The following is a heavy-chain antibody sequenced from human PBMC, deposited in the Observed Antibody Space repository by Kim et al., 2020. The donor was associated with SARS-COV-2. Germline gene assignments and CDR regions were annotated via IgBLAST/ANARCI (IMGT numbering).Heavy chain of an antibody. D-gene: IGHD5-18*01. CDR2: ISYDVSNK. CDR3: AKTASRVRFPLYYRDG. J-gene: IGHJ6*03. CDR1: GFTFSSYG. V-gene: IGHV3-30*18. Sequence: GGSLRLSCAASGFTFSSYGMHWVRQAPGKGLEWVAVISYDVSNKYYADSVKGRFTISRVTSKNTLYLQINILRAEDTAVYYCAKTASRVRFPLYYRDGWGKGKKVTGAS.